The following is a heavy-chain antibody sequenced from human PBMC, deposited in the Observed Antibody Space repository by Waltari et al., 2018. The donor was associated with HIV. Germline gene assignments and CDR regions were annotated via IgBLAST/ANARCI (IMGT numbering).Heavy chain of an antibody. V-gene: IGHV4-59*01. D-gene: IGHD5-12*01. J-gene: IGHJ4*02. Sequence: QVQLQESGPGLLKPSEPLSLTCPVPGGSISSSSGTWIRPPPGKGLEWIGYIYYSGSTNYNPSLKSRVTISVDTSKNQFSLKLSSVTAADTAVYYCARGERWLQSYYFDYWGQGTLVTVSS. CDR3: ARGERWLQSYYFDY. CDR1: GGSISSSS. CDR2: IYYSGST.